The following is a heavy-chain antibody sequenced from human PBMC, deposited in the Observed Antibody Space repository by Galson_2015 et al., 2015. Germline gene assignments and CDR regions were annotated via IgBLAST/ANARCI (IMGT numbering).Heavy chain of an antibody. D-gene: IGHD3-16*01. CDR3: ARESEWETSRAYYQYYGLDV. CDR1: GFIFSDYA. J-gene: IGHJ6*02. V-gene: IGHV3-21*01. CDR2: IGSRGNNI. Sequence: SLRLSCASSGFIFSDYAMNWVRQAPGKGLEWVSPIGSRGNNIDYADSVKGRFTISRDNAKNSLYLQMNSLRAEDTAVYRCARESEWETSRAYYQYYGLDVWGQGTTVIVSS.